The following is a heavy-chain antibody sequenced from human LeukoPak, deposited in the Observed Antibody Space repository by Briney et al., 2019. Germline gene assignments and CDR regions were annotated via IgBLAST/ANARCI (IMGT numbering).Heavy chain of an antibody. CDR2: IKSSGST. D-gene: IGHD5-12*01. CDR3: ARDGTVATNWFDP. CDR1: GGSVSSYY. V-gene: IGHV4-59*02. J-gene: IGHJ5*02. Sequence: SETLSLTCTVSGGSVSSYYWSWIRQPPGKGLEWIGYIKSSGSTNYNPSLKSRVTISIDTSKNQFSLSLNSVTAADTAVYYCARDGTVATNWFDPWGQGTLVTVSS.